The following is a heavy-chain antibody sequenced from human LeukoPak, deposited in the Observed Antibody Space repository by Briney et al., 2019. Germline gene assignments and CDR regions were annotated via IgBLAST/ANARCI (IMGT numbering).Heavy chain of an antibody. CDR2: INHSGST. J-gene: IGHJ4*02. Sequence: SETLSLTCAVYGGSFSGYYWSWIRQPPGKGLEWIGEINHSGSTNYNPSLKSRVTISVDTSKNQFSLKLSSVTAADTAVYYCARGYYGGKTFYFDYWGQGTLVTVSS. CDR1: GGSFSGYY. V-gene: IGHV4-34*01. D-gene: IGHD4-23*01. CDR3: ARGYYGGKTFYFDY.